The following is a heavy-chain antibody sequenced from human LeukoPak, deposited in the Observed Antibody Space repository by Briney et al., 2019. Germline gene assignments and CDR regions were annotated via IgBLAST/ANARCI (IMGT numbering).Heavy chain of an antibody. V-gene: IGHV4-4*02. Sequence: SETLSLTCAVSGGSISSSNRWSWVRQPPGKGLEWIGEIYHSGSTNYNPSLTSRVTISVYKSKNQFSLKLSSVPAPDTAVYYCARGLLWFGEAGFDPWGQGTLVTVSS. CDR3: ARGLLWFGEAGFDP. CDR1: GGSISSSNR. CDR2: IYHSGST. D-gene: IGHD3-10*01. J-gene: IGHJ5*02.